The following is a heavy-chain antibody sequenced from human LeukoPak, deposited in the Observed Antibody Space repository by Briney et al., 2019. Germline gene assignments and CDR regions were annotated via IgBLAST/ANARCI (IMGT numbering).Heavy chain of an antibody. Sequence: PSETLSLTCTVSGGSISNYWSWIRRPPGQGLEWIGYIYYSGSPNYNPSLKSRVSISVDTSKSHLSLKLSSVTAADTAVYYCARQTVDTGGFDYWGQGSLVTVSS. V-gene: IGHV4-59*08. CDR3: ARQTVDTGGFDY. D-gene: IGHD5-18*01. CDR1: GGSISNY. CDR2: IYYSGSP. J-gene: IGHJ4*02.